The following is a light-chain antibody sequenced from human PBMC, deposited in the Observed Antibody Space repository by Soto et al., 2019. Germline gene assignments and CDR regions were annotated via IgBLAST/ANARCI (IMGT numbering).Light chain of an antibody. CDR2: AAS. CDR1: QSVSASY. Sequence: EIVLTQSPGTLSLSPGERATLSCRASQSVSASYLAWYQQKPGQAPRLLIHAASSRATGIPDRFSGSGSGTDFTLTVSRLEPEDFAEYYCQQYGNSPAITFGQGTRLEIK. CDR3: QQYGNSPAIT. J-gene: IGKJ5*01. V-gene: IGKV3-20*01.